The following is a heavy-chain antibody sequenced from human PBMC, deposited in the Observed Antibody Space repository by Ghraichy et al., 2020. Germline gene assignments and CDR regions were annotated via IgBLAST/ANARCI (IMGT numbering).Heavy chain of an antibody. CDR1: RDTVSNNRVG. V-gene: IGHV6-1*01. CDR3: ARGAEGVFDY. J-gene: IGHJ4*02. Sequence: SQTLSLTCAISRDTVSNNRVGWNWIRQSPSRGLEWLGRTYYRSRRYNDYAVSVKSRITIDPDTSKNQFSLQLNSVTPEDTAVYYCARGAEGVFDYWGQGTLVAVSS. D-gene: IGHD3-10*01. CDR2: TYYRSRRYN.